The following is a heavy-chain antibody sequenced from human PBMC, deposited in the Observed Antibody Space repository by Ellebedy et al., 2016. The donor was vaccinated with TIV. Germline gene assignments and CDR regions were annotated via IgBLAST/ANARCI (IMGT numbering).Heavy chain of an antibody. D-gene: IGHD1/OR15-1a*01. CDR2: INQDGSEK. CDR3: ARENWTNDY. V-gene: IGHV3-7*04. Sequence: GESLKISCAASGFNFSTLWMSWVRQAPGKGLEWVANINQDGSEKNYVDSVKGRFTMSRDNAKNSLYLQMNSVRAEDTAVYYCARENWTNDYWGQGTLVTVSS. J-gene: IGHJ4*02. CDR1: GFNFSTLW.